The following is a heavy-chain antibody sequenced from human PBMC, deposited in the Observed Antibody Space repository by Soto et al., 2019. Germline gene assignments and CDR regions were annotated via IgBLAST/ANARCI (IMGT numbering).Heavy chain of an antibody. V-gene: IGHV1-69*01. Sequence: QVQLVRSGAEVKKPGSSVRVSCKASGGTLNSYTNSWVRQAPGQGLEWMGGIIPVFGTTDYAQKFQGRVTITADQSTGTAYLDLFSLRSDDTAISYCSISNSYGRGDFWGQGTLVTVSS. J-gene: IGHJ4*02. CDR3: SISNSYGRGDF. CDR2: IIPVFGTT. D-gene: IGHD4-17*01. CDR1: GGTLNSYT.